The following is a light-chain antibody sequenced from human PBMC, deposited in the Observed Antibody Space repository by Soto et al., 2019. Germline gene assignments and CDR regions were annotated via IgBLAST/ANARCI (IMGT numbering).Light chain of an antibody. CDR2: GAF. V-gene: IGKV3-11*01. Sequence: EISLTQSPAPLSLSPGQRATLSCRASPSVPNYVAWYQQKPGQAPRLLIYGAFNRATGIPARFSGSGSGAAFTLTISSLEPEDFAIYYCQQRNTWPPVTFGQGTRLEIK. CDR3: QQRNTWPPVT. J-gene: IGKJ5*01. CDR1: PSVPNY.